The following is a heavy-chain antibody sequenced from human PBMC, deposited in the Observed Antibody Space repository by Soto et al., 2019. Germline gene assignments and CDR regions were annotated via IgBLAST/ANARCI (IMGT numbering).Heavy chain of an antibody. D-gene: IGHD5-12*01. CDR1: GDTFNNYA. CDR2: IIPLFTTT. J-gene: IGHJ4*02. V-gene: IGHV1-69*01. Sequence: QVQLVQSGAAVKKPGSSVKVSCKASGDTFNNYALSWVRQAPGQGLEWLGWIIPLFTTTNYPQKFQDRVTITADESTRTFYMELNSLTSQDTAVYFCATAPSGYESNGYFDYWGQGTLVTVSS. CDR3: ATAPSGYESNGYFDY.